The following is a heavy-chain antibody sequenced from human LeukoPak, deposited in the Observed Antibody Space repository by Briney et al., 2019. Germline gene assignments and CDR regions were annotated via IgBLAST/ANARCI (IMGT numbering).Heavy chain of an antibody. J-gene: IGHJ4*02. Sequence: ASVKVSCKASGYTFTSYGISWVRQAPGQGLEWMAWISAYNGNTNYAQKLQGRVTMTTDTSTSTAYMELRSLRSDDTAVYYCARDMRPHDYGDYSDYWGQGTLVTVSS. CDR2: ISAYNGNT. CDR3: ARDMRPHDYGDYSDY. V-gene: IGHV1-18*01. D-gene: IGHD4-17*01. CDR1: GYTFTSYG.